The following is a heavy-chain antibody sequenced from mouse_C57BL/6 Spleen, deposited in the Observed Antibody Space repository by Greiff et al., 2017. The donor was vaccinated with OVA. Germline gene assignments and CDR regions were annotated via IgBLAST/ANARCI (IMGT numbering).Heavy chain of an antibody. J-gene: IGHJ4*01. V-gene: IGHV1-54*01. CDR2: INPGSGGT. Sequence: QLQQSGAELVRPGTSVKVSCKASGYAFTNYLIEWVKQRPGQGLEWIGVINPGSGGTNYNEKFKGKATLTADKSSSTAYMQLSSLTSEDSAVYFCARGGYYYAMDYWGQGTSVTVSS. CDR1: GYAFTNYL. CDR3: ARGGYYYAMDY.